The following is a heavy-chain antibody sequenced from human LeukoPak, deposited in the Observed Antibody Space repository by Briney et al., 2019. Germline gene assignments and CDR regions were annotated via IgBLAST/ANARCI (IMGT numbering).Heavy chain of an antibody. CDR3: ARDNYDILTGPYGMDV. J-gene: IGHJ6*02. D-gene: IGHD3-9*01. Sequence: ASVTLSFTASGYTFTDYYMHWVRQAPGQGLEWMGWVHPRTSGTSSAQKFQGRVTMTRDTSISTAYMELSRLSSDDTAVYYCARDNYDILTGPYGMDVWSQGTTVTVSS. CDR2: VHPRTSGT. V-gene: IGHV1-2*02. CDR1: GYTFTDYY.